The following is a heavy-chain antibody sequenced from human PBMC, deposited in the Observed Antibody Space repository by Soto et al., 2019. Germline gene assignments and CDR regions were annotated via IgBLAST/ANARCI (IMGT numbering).Heavy chain of an antibody. CDR1: GFTFSSYG. D-gene: IGHD5-18*01. Sequence: GGSLRLSCAASGFTFSSYGMHWVRQAPGKGLEWVAVISYDGSNKYYADSVKGRFTISRDNSKNTLYLQMSSLRAEDTAVYYCAKGSTAMTYFDYWGQGTLVTVSS. V-gene: IGHV3-30*18. J-gene: IGHJ4*02. CDR3: AKGSTAMTYFDY. CDR2: ISYDGSNK.